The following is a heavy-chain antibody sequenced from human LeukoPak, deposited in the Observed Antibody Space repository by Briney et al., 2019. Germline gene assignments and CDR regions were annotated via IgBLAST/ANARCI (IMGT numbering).Heavy chain of an antibody. V-gene: IGHV4-61*02. CDR2: IYTSGST. J-gene: IGHJ4*02. CDR3: ASSGWEDGFDY. Sequence: SETLSLTCTVPGGSISSSSYYWGWIRQPAGKGLEWIGRIYTSGSTNYNPSLKSRVTMSVDTSKNQFSLKLSSVTAADTAVYYCASSGWEDGFDYWGQGTLVTVSS. D-gene: IGHD6-19*01. CDR1: GGSISSSSYY.